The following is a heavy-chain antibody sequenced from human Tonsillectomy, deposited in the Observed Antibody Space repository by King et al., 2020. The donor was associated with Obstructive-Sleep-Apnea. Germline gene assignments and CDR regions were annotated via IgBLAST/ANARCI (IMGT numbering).Heavy chain of an antibody. CDR3: VKDRAGGVPDAFDI. V-gene: IGHV3-9*01. Sequence: VQLVESGGGSVQPGRSLRLSCAASGFTFDDYAMHWVRQAPGKGLEWVSGSNWNSGNIGYADSVKGRFTISRDNAKNSMYLQMNSLRAEDTALYYCVKDRAGGVPDAFDIWGQGTMVTVSS. D-gene: IGHD3-16*01. CDR2: SNWNSGNI. J-gene: IGHJ3*02. CDR1: GFTFDDYA.